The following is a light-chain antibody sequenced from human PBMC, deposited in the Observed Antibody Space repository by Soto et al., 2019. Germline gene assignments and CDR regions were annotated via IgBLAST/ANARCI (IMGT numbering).Light chain of an antibody. CDR2: DVT. V-gene: IGLV2-8*01. CDR1: SSDVGGYNY. CDR3: SSHAGITVV. J-gene: IGLJ2*01. Sequence: QSVLTQPPSASGSPGQSVTISCTGTSSDVGGYNYVSWHQQHPGRAPQLMIYDVTKRPSGVPDRFSGSKSGNTASLTVSGLQAEDEADYYCSSHAGITVVFGGGTKVTVL.